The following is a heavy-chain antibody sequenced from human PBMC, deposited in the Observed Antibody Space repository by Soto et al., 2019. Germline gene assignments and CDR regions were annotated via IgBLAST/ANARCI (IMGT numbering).Heavy chain of an antibody. Sequence: QVQLVQSGAEVKKPGASVKVSCKASGYTFINYGISWVRQAPGQGLEWMGWISTYNGNTNYAQKLQGRVTMTTDTSTSTVYMELRSLRSDDTAVYYCGRVSGSGYYSWGYWGQGTLVTVSS. D-gene: IGHD5-12*01. J-gene: IGHJ4*02. CDR2: ISTYNGNT. CDR1: GYTFINYG. V-gene: IGHV1-18*01. CDR3: GRVSGSGYYSWGY.